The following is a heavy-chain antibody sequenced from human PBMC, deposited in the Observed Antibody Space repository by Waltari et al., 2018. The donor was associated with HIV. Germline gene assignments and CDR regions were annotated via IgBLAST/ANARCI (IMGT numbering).Heavy chain of an antibody. CDR3: TRGTFTVTYYFDY. D-gene: IGHD4-17*01. J-gene: IGHJ4*02. CDR1: GFSFGVYA. V-gene: IGHV3-49*03. Sequence: EVQLGESGGGLVQPGRSLRLSCATSGFSFGVYAMCWFRQAPGKGLEWVGFIRSKAYGGTTQYAASVKGRFAISRDDSKSIAYLQMNSLKTEDTALYYCTRGTFTVTYYFDYWGRGTLVTVSS. CDR2: IRSKAYGGTT.